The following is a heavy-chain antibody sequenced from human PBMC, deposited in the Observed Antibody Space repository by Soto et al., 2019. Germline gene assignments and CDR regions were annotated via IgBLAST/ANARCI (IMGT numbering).Heavy chain of an antibody. CDR1: GFTFSSYA. CDR3: AKDTPKVALLESSGKLRRYFDY. J-gene: IGHJ4*02. Sequence: GGSLRLSCAASGFTFSSYAMSWVRQAPGKGLEWVSAISGSGGSTYYADSVKGRFIISRDNSKNTLYLQMNSLRAEDTAVYYCAKDTPKVALLESSGKLRRYFDYWGQGTLVTVSS. D-gene: IGHD6-19*01. CDR2: ISGSGGST. V-gene: IGHV3-23*01.